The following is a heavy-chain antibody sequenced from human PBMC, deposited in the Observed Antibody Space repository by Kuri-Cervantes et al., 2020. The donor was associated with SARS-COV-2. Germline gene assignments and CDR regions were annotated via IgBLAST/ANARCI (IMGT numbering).Heavy chain of an antibody. CDR3: ARDVGFGEFPNWFDP. Sequence: GSLRLSCAVYGGSFSGYYWSWIRQPPGKGLEWIGEINHSGSTNYNPSLKSRVTVSVDTSKNQFSLKLSSVTAADTAVYYCARDVGFGEFPNWFDPWGQGTLVTVSS. D-gene: IGHD3-10*01. V-gene: IGHV4-34*01. CDR2: INHSGST. J-gene: IGHJ5*02. CDR1: GGSFSGYY.